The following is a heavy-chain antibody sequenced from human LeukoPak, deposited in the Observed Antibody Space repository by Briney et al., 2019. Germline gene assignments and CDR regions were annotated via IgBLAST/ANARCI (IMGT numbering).Heavy chain of an antibody. CDR2: IYYSGST. D-gene: IGHD6-19*01. CDR3: ASMYSSGWYEGFF. CDR1: GGSISSSSYY. J-gene: IGHJ4*02. Sequence: PSETLSLTCTISGGSISSSSYYWGWIRQPPGQGLEWIGSIYYSGSTFYNPSLKSRVTISVDTSKSQFSLKLSSVTAADTAVYYCASMYSSGWYEGFFWGQGTLVTVSS. V-gene: IGHV4-39*01.